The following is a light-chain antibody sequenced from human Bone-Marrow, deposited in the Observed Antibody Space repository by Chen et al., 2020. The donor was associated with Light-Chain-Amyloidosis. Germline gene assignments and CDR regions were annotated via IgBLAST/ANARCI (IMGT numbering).Light chain of an antibody. Sequence: SYVLTQPSSVSVAPGQTATIACGGNNIGSTSVHWYQQTPGQAPLLVVYDDSVRPSGIPGLLSGSNTGNTAALTISRVEAGDEADYYCQVWDRSSDRPVFGGGTELTVL. J-gene: IGLJ3*02. CDR1: NIGSTS. CDR2: DDS. CDR3: QVWDRSSDRPV. V-gene: IGLV3-21*02.